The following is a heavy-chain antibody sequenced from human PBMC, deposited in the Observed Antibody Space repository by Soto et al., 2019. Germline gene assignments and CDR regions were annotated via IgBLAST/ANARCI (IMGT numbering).Heavy chain of an antibody. CDR2: IYYSGST. CDR1: GGSISSGDYY. CDR3: ARRMVVAATGGVDY. J-gene: IGHJ4*02. Sequence: SETLSLTCTVSGGSISSGDYYWSWIRQPPGKGLEWIGYIYYSGSTYYNPSLKSRVTISVDTSKNQFSLKLSSVTAADTAVYYCARRMVVAATGGVDYWGQGTLVTVSS. D-gene: IGHD2-15*01. V-gene: IGHV4-30-4*01.